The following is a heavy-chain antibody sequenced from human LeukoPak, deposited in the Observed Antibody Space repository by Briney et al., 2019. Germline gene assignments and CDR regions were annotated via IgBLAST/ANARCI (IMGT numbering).Heavy chain of an antibody. CDR2: IYYSGST. CDR1: GGSISSSSYY. J-gene: IGHJ3*02. Sequence: PSETLSLTCTVSGGSISSSSYYWGWIRQPPGKGLEWNGSIYYSGSTYYNPSLKSRVTISVDTSKNQFSLKLSSVTAADTAVYYCARYPKEWSSGPADAFDIWGQGTMVTVSS. V-gene: IGHV4-39*01. CDR3: ARYPKEWSSGPADAFDI. D-gene: IGHD3-22*01.